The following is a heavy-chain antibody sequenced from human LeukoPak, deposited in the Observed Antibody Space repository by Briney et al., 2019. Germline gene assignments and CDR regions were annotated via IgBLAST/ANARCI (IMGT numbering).Heavy chain of an antibody. CDR3: ARVPSVIDAFDI. D-gene: IGHD2-21*01. CDR1: GGSISSGGYY. Sequence: SQTLSLTCTVSGGSISSGGYYWSWIRQHPGKGLEWIAYINYTGSTYYNPSLKSRLTISVDRSKNQFSLRLSSMTAADTAVYYCARVPSVIDAFDIWGQGTMVTVSS. CDR2: INYTGST. V-gene: IGHV4-31*03. J-gene: IGHJ3*02.